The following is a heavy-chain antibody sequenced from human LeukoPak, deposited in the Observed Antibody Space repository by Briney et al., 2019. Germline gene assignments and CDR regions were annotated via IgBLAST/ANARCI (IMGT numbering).Heavy chain of an antibody. CDR2: IGVAGDT. D-gene: IGHD5-18*01. CDR1: GFTFSSYD. Sequence: GGSLRLSCAPSGFTFSSYDMHWVRQVTGKGLEWVSAIGVAGDTYYLGSVKGRFTISRENAKNSLYLQMNSLRAGDTAVYYCARADLRGYSLDYWGQGTLVTVSS. V-gene: IGHV3-13*01. J-gene: IGHJ4*02. CDR3: ARADLRGYSLDY.